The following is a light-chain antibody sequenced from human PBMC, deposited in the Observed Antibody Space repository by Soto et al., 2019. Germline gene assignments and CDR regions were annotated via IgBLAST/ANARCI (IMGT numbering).Light chain of an antibody. Sequence: EIVLTQSPGTLSLSPGERATLSCRASQSVSSSYLAWYQQKPGQAPRLLIYGASSGATGIPDRFSGSGSGTDFTLTISRLEPEDFAVYYCQQYCSSLYTFGQGTKLEIK. CDR2: GAS. J-gene: IGKJ2*01. CDR1: QSVSSSY. CDR3: QQYCSSLYT. V-gene: IGKV3-20*01.